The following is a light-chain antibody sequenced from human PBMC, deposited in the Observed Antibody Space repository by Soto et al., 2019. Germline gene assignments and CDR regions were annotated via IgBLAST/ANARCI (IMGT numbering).Light chain of an antibody. V-gene: IGLV1-51*01. Sequence: QSVLTQPPSVSAAPGQTVTISGSGSDSNIGNHYVSWYQHFPGKVPKLLIFDNDKRPSGIPDRFSGSKSDTSATLGITGLQTGDEAEYYCATWDRRLRGGVFGGGTKLTVL. J-gene: IGLJ3*02. CDR2: DND. CDR3: ATWDRRLRGGV. CDR1: DSNIGNHY.